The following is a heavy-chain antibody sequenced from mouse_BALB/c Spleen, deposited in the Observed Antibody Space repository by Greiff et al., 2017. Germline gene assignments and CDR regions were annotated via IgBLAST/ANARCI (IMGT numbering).Heavy chain of an antibody. D-gene: IGHD1-1*01. CDR1: GYTFTSYW. J-gene: IGHJ4*01. CDR2: INPSTGYT. Sequence: LVESGAELAKPGASVKMSCKASGYTFTSYWMHWVKQRPGQGLEWIGYINPSTGYTEYNQKFKDKATLTADKSSSTAYMQLSSLTSEDSAVYYCARSAYGSIHYYAMDYWGQGTSVTVSS. CDR3: ARSAYGSIHYYAMDY. V-gene: IGHV1-7*01.